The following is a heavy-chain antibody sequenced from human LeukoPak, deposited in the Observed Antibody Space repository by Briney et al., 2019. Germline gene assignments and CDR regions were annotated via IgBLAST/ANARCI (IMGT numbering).Heavy chain of an antibody. J-gene: IGHJ4*02. CDR1: GGTFSSYA. Sequence: VASVKVSCKASGGTFSSYAISWVRQAPGQGLEWMGGIIPIFGTANYAQKFQGRVTITADESTSTAYMELSSLRAEDTAVYYCAKDGDYFDYWGQGTLVTVSS. D-gene: IGHD3-16*01. V-gene: IGHV1-69*01. CDR3: AKDGDYFDY. CDR2: IIPIFGTA.